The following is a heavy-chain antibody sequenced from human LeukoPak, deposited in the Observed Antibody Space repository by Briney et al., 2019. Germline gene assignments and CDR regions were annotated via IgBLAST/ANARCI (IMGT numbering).Heavy chain of an antibody. CDR1: GYTFTGYY. J-gene: IGHJ4*02. Sequence: GASVKVSCKASGYTFTGYYMHWVRQAPGQGLEWMGWINPNSGGTNYAQKFQGRVTMTRDTSKNQFSLKLSSVTAADAAVYYCARDTGYGSGENYWGQGTLVTVSS. CDR2: INPNSGGT. V-gene: IGHV1-2*02. D-gene: IGHD5-18*01. CDR3: ARDTGYGSGENY.